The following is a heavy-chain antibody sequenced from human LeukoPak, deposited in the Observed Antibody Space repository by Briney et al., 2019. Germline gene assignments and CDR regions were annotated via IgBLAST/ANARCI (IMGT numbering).Heavy chain of an antibody. CDR1: HRTYIRYA. V-gene: IGHV1-69*01. CDR3: ASGYGSGSYRFDP. D-gene: IGHD3-10*01. Sequence: SSVTVSCKASHRTYIRYAISWVRQAAGQGVEGMGGIIPIFGTANYAQKFQGRATITADESTSTDYMELSSLRSEDTAVYYCASGYGSGSYRFDPWGQGTLVTVSS. CDR2: IIPIFGTA. J-gene: IGHJ5*02.